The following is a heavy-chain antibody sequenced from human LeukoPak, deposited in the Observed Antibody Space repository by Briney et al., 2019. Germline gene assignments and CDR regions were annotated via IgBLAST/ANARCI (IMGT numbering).Heavy chain of an antibody. CDR3: ARDGYSAYHSVS. CDR2: IGGSGSRR. V-gene: IGHV3-23*01. J-gene: IGHJ5*02. D-gene: IGHD5-12*01. CDR1: GFTFSSYA. Sequence: PGGSLRLSCAASGFTFSSYAMSWVRQAPGKGLEWVSAIGGSGSRRYHADSVKGRFTISRDNSKNTLYLQMDSLTAEDTAVYYCARDGYSAYHSVSWGQGTLVTVSS.